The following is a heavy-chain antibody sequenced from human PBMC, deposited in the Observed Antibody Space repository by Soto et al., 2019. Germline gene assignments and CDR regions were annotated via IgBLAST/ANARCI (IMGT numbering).Heavy chain of an antibody. CDR3: ARHLTYCSAGSCYSDFPYYGMDV. D-gene: IGHD2-15*01. J-gene: IGHJ6*02. Sequence: PSETLSLTCTPSGSYLSSSNYYYGWIRQRQRRGLDWACSIFYSGSTYYNPSLKSRVTISVDTSKNQFSLKLSSVTAADTAVYYCARHLTYCSAGSCYSDFPYYGMDVWGQGTTVTVSS. CDR1: GSYLSSSNYY. CDR2: IFYSGST. V-gene: IGHV4-39*01.